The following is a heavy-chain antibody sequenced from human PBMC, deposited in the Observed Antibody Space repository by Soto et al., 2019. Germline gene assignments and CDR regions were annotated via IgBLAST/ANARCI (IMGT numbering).Heavy chain of an antibody. Sequence: QVQLVQSGAEVKKPGSSVQVSCKASGGSFRSQSVTWVRQAPGQGLEWMGGIIAIYGTTIYAQKFQGRVTISPYHFSTSAYMALSSLTSEHTAVYYCATTWASAYIPGRPKKKDYYYFGMNVWGQGTPVTVSS. D-gene: IGHD3-10*01. CDR1: GGSFRSQS. CDR2: IIAIYGTT. CDR3: ATTWASAYIPGRPKKKDYYYFGMNV. V-gene: IGHV1-69*01. J-gene: IGHJ6*02.